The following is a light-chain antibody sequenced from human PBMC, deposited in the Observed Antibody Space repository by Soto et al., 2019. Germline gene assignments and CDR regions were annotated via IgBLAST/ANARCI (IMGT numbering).Light chain of an antibody. V-gene: IGKV3-20*01. CDR3: QQYGSVFT. J-gene: IGKJ3*01. CDR1: QSVSSSY. Sequence: EIVLTQSPGTLSLSPGERATLSCRASQSVSSSYLAWYQQKPGQAPRLLIYGASSRATGIPDRFSGSGSGPDFTLTISRLEPEDFAVYYCQQYGSVFTFGPGTKVDIK. CDR2: GAS.